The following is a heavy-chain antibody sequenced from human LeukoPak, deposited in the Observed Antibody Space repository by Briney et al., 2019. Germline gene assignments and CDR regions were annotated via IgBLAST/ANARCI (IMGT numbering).Heavy chain of an antibody. CDR2: ISGSGGST. CDR1: GFTFSSYA. V-gene: IGHV3-23*01. Sequence: GGSLRLSCAASGFTFSSYAMGWVRQAPGKGLEWVSTISGSGGSTYFADSVKGRFTISRDNAKNSLYLQMNSLRAEDTALYYCARGNRGSYYGGDSWGQGTLVTVSS. CDR3: ARGNRGSYYGGDS. D-gene: IGHD1-26*01. J-gene: IGHJ4*02.